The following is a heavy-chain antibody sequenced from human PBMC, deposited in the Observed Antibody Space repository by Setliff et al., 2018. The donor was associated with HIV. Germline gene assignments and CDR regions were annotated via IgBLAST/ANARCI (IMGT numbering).Heavy chain of an antibody. D-gene: IGHD3-10*01. CDR2: IQYDGDTK. CDR3: AKDKGQKYADY. V-gene: IGHV3-30*02. J-gene: IGHJ4*02. CDR1: GFTFSSYT. Sequence: PGGSLRLSCAASGFTFSSYTMHWVRQTPGKGLEWVACIQYDGDTKYYADSVKGRFTISRDNSKNTLYLQMNSLRAEDTAVYYCAKDKGQKYADYWGQGTMVTVSS.